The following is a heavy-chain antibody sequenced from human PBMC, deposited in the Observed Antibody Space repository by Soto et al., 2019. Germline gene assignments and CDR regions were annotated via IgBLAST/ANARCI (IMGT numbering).Heavy chain of an antibody. CDR1: GGSISSSSYY. V-gene: IGHV4-39*01. CDR2: IYYSGST. Sequence: QLQLQESGPGLVKPSETLSLTCTVSGGSISSSSYYWGWIRQPPGKGLEWIGSIYYSGSTYYNPSLKSRVTICVDTAKNQFSLKLSPVTAADTAVYYCARQGGYSSSWYRCMNWFDPWGQGTLVTVSS. J-gene: IGHJ5*02. CDR3: ARQGGYSSSWYRCMNWFDP. D-gene: IGHD6-13*01.